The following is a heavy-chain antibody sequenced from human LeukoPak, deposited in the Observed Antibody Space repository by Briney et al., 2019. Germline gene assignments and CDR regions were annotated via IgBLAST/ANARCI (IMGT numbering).Heavy chain of an antibody. J-gene: IGHJ5*02. D-gene: IGHD6-13*01. CDR3: ARRDSSSWYGYNWFDP. V-gene: IGHV3-7*01. CDR1: GFTFSSYL. Sequence: VGSLRLSCAASGFTFSSYLMSWGRQAPGKGLGWVANIKQGGREKYYVDSVKGPFTLSRDNAKNSLYLQMNSLRAEDTAVYYCARRDSSSWYGYNWFDPWGQGTLVTVSS. CDR2: IKQGGREK.